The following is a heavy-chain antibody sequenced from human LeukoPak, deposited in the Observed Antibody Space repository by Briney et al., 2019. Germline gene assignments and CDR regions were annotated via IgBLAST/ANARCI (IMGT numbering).Heavy chain of an antibody. V-gene: IGHV1-69*01. CDR2: IIPIFGTA. J-gene: IGHJ3*02. Sequence: SVKVSCKASGGTLSSYAISWVRQAPGQGLEWMGGIIPIFGTANYAQKFQGRVTITADESTSTAYMELSSLRSEDTAVYYCAREGVGVRDSVAFDIWGQGTMVTVSS. CDR3: AREGVGVRDSVAFDI. CDR1: GGTLSSYA. D-gene: IGHD3-10*01.